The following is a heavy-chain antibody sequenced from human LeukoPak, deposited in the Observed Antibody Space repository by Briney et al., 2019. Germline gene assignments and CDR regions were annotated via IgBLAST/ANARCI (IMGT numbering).Heavy chain of an antibody. CDR3: ATEQLGNNYFDY. CDR2: TYYRSKWYN. D-gene: IGHD6-13*01. Sequence: SQTLSPTCAVSGDSFSSNTAGWNWIRQSPSRGLEWLGRTYYRSKWYNDFAPSLRNRITINPDTSKNQLSLKLSSVTAADTAVYYCATEQLGNNYFDYWGQGTLVTVSS. V-gene: IGHV6-1*01. CDR1: GDSFSSNTAG. J-gene: IGHJ4*01.